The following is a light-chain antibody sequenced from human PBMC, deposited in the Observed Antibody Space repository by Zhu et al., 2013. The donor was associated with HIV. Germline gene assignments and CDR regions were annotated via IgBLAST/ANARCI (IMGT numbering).Light chain of an antibody. CDR2: GAS. J-gene: IGKJ1*01. CDR3: QQYGSSSTWT. V-gene: IGKV3-20*01. Sequence: EIVLTQSPGTLSLSPGERATLSCRASQSVSSSYLAWYQQKPGQAPRLLIYGASSRATGIPDRFSGSESGTDFTLTISRLEPEDFAVYYCQQYGSSSTWTFGLRDQGGNQT. CDR1: QSVSSSY.